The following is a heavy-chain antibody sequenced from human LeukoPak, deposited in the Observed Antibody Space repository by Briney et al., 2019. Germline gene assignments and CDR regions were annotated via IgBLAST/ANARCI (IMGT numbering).Heavy chain of an antibody. V-gene: IGHV4-39*07. CDR2: INHSGST. Sequence: PSETLPLTCTVSGGSISSSSYYWGWIRQPPGKGLEWIGEINHSGSTNYNPPLKSRVTISVDTSKNQFSLKLSSVTAADTAVYYCARPKRRPKAYGAFDIWGQGTMVTVSS. J-gene: IGHJ3*02. CDR3: ARPKRRPKAYGAFDI. D-gene: IGHD3-10*01. CDR1: GGSISSSSYY.